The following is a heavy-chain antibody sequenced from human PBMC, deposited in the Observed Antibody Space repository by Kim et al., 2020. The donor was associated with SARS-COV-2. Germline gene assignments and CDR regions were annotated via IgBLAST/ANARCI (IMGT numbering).Heavy chain of an antibody. V-gene: IGHV4-34*01. J-gene: IGHJ5*02. Sequence: SETLSLTCAVYGGSFSGYYWSWIRKPPGKGMEWIGEINHSGSTNYNPSLKSRVTISVDTSKNQFSLKLSSVTAAVTAVYYCARLVEYSSSSASHLSGFVPWGQGTLVTVSS. CDR3: ARLVEYSSSSASHLSGFVP. CDR1: GGSFSGYY. D-gene: IGHD6-6*01. CDR2: INHSGST.